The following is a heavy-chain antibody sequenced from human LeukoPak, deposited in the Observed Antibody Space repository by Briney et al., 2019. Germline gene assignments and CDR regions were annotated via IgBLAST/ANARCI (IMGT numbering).Heavy chain of an antibody. CDR3: ARNAGYSDLNY. Sequence: SETLSLTRAVSGDSFSSNNYWTWVRQPPGKGLEWIGEIYRSGATNCNPSLKSRVTVSLDKSKNQFSLRLNSVTAADTAIYYCARNAGYSDLNYWGQGVLVTVSS. V-gene: IGHV4-4*02. CDR2: IYRSGAT. D-gene: IGHD3-22*01. CDR1: GDSFSSNNY. J-gene: IGHJ4*02.